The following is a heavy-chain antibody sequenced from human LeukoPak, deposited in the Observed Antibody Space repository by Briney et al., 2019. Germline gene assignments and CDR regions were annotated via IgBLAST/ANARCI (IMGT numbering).Heavy chain of an antibody. D-gene: IGHD2-21*02. CDR2: IIPIFGTA. CDR3: ARVGTCGGDCYLDFDY. Sequence: ASVKVSCKASGGTFSSYAISRVRQAPGQGLEWMGGIIPIFGTANYAQKFQGRVTITADKSTSTAYMELSSLRSEDTAVYYCARVGTCGGDCYLDFDYWGQGTLVTVSS. J-gene: IGHJ4*02. CDR1: GGTFSSYA. V-gene: IGHV1-69*06.